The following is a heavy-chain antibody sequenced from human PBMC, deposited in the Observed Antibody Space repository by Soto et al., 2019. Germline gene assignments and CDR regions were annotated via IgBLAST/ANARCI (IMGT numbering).Heavy chain of an antibody. CDR2: IYHSGST. D-gene: IGHD3-10*01. J-gene: IGHJ4*02. CDR3: ARGRSGFFRYFDY. CDR1: GGSISSSNW. V-gene: IGHV4-4*02. Sequence: PSETLSLTCAVSGGSISSSNWWSWVRQPPGKGLEWIGEIYHSGSTNYNPSLKSRVTISVDKSKNQFSLKLSSVTAADTAVYYCARGRSGFFRYFDYWGQGXLVTVYS.